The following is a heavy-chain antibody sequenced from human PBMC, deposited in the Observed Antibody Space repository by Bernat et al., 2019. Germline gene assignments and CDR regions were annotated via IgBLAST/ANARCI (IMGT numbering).Heavy chain of an antibody. CDR3: ARKRMVQVPDWYFDL. Sequence: EVQLVQSGAEVKEPGESLKISCKGSGYTFSSYWLAWVRQMPGKGLEWMGIIYPGDSDTRYSPSFQGQVIISADKSNRTAYLQWRSLKASDSAMYFCARKRMVQVPDWYFDLWGRGTLDTVSS. D-gene: IGHD3-10*01. V-gene: IGHV5-51*03. J-gene: IGHJ2*01. CDR2: IYPGDSDT. CDR1: GYTFSSYW.